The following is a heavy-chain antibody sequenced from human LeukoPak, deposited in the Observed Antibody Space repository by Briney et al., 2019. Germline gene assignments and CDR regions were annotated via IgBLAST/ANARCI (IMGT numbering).Heavy chain of an antibody. Sequence: GSVKVSCKASGYTFTSYYMHWVRQAPGQGLEWMGIINPSGGSTSYAQKFQGRVTMTRDTSTSTVYMELSSLRSEDTAVYYCARVGYCSGDSCYNDYWGQGTLVTVSS. D-gene: IGHD2-15*01. CDR1: GYTFTSYY. V-gene: IGHV1-46*01. CDR2: INPSGGST. CDR3: ARVGYCSGDSCYNDY. J-gene: IGHJ4*02.